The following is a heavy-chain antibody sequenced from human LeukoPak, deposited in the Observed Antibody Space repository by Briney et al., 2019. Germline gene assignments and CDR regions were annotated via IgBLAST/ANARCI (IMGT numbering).Heavy chain of an antibody. CDR1: GYSISSGYY. Sequence: SETLSLTCTVSGYSISSGYYWGWIRQPPGKGLEWIGSIYHSGSTYYNPSLKSRVTISVDTSKNQFSLKLSSVTAADTAVYYCARDAGYYDSSGSDYWGQGTLVTVSS. J-gene: IGHJ4*02. CDR3: ARDAGYYDSSGSDY. V-gene: IGHV4-38-2*02. D-gene: IGHD3-22*01. CDR2: IYHSGST.